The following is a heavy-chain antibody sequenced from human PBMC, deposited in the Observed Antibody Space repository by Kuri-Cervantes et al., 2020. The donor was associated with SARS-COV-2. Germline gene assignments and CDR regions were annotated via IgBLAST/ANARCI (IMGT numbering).Heavy chain of an antibody. J-gene: IGHJ4*02. CDR3: ARDRKWWYY. D-gene: IGHD2-15*01. V-gene: IGHV3-48*03. CDR1: GFTFSSYW. Sequence: GGSLRLSCAASGFTFSSYWMNWVRQAPGKGLEWVSYISSSGSTIYYADSVKGRFTISRDNAKNSLYLQMNSLRAEDTAVYYCARDRKWWYYWGQGTLVTVSS. CDR2: ISSSGSTI.